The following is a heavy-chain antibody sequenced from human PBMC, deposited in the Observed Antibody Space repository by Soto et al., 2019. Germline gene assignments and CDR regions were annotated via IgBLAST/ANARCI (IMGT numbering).Heavy chain of an antibody. V-gene: IGHV4-30-2*01. CDR3: ARGAIAIFGVIPNWLDP. Sequence: PSETLSLTCAVSGGSITSSGYSWNWIRQTPGKGLEWIGYIYRSGTTYYNPSLKSRVTISVDKSKNQFSLTLSSVTAADTAVYYCARGAIAIFGVIPNWLDPLGQGTLVTVSS. D-gene: IGHD3-3*01. CDR2: IYRSGTT. J-gene: IGHJ5*02. CDR1: GGSITSSGYS.